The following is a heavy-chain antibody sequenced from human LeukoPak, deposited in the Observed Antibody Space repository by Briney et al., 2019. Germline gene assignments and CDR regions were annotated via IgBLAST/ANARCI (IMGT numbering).Heavy chain of an antibody. Sequence: GESLKISCKGSGYSFTSYWIGWVRQMPGKGLEWMGIIYPGDSDTRYSPSFQGQVTISADKSISTAYLQWSSLKASDTAMYYCARQPYYYDSSGGAFDIWGQGTMVTVSS. D-gene: IGHD3-22*01. CDR3: ARQPYYYDSSGGAFDI. V-gene: IGHV5-51*01. CDR2: IYPGDSDT. CDR1: GYSFTSYW. J-gene: IGHJ3*02.